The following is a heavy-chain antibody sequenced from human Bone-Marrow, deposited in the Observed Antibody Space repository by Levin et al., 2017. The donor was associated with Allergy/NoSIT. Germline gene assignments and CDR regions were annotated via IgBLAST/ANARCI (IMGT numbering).Heavy chain of an antibody. CDR3: AREGGSGWLGY. Sequence: SETLSLTCTVSGGSISSDPSYWNWIRQPAGKRLEWIGRIYTYGSTDYNPSLRSRVTMSIDRSKNQFSLELTSVTAADTALYLCAREGGSGWLGYWGQGTLVTVSS. D-gene: IGHD6-19*01. J-gene: IGHJ4*02. CDR1: GGSISSDPSY. CDR2: IYTYGST. V-gene: IGHV4-61*02.